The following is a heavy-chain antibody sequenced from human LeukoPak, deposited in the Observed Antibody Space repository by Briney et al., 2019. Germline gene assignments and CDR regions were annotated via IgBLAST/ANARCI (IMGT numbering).Heavy chain of an antibody. CDR1: GYSFTNSW. V-gene: IGHV5-51*01. D-gene: IGHD2-15*01. J-gene: IGHJ4*02. Sequence: GESLKISCKGSGYSFTNSWIGWVRQMPGKGLEWMGIIYPADSDTRYNPSFQGQVTISADKSISTAYLQWSSLKASDTAMYYCARRYCSGGTCYFDYWGQGTLVTVSS. CDR2: IYPADSDT. CDR3: ARRYCSGGTCYFDY.